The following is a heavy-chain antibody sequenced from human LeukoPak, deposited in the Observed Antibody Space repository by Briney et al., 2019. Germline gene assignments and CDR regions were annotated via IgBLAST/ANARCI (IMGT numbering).Heavy chain of an antibody. CDR2: ISSSGSIT. V-gene: IGHV3-48*03. CDR3: ARIAVTGMWYFDY. CDR1: GFIFSSYE. J-gene: IGHJ4*02. Sequence: GGPLRLSCAASGFIFSSYEMKWVRQAPGKGLEGVSYISSSGSITYYADAVKGRFTISRDNAKKSLYLQMNSLRAADTAVYYCARIAVTGMWYFDYWGQGTQVTVSS. D-gene: IGHD6-19*01.